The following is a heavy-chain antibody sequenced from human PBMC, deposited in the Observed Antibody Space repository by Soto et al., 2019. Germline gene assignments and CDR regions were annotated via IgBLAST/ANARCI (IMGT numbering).Heavy chain of an antibody. Sequence: PSETLSLTCTVSGGSFKGGSYSWSWIRQSPGKGLEWIGYVYHTGRTSYNPSLKSRVSISMDTSKNQFSLNLDSVPAAGTAVYFCARDFAYFDSWGQGTLVTVSS. J-gene: IGHJ4*02. CDR1: GGSFKGGSYS. D-gene: IGHD3-3*01. V-gene: IGHV4-61*01. CDR3: ARDFAYFDS. CDR2: VYHTGRT.